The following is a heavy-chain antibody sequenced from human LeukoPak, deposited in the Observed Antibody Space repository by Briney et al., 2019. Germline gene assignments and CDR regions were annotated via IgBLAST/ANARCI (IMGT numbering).Heavy chain of an antibody. Sequence: PSETLSLTCTVSGGSISSYYWSWIRQPPGKGLEWIGYIYYSGSTNYNPSLKSRVTISVDTSKNQFSLKLSSVTAADTAVYCCARANGSPRVFYYYYYMDVWGKGTTVTISS. CDR3: ARANGSPRVFYYYYYMDV. V-gene: IGHV4-59*01. CDR1: GGSISSYY. CDR2: IYYSGST. D-gene: IGHD1-26*01. J-gene: IGHJ6*03.